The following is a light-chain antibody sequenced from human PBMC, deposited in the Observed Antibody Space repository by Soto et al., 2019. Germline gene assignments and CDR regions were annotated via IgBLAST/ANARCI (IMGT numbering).Light chain of an antibody. V-gene: IGKV1-5*03. CDR2: KAS. J-gene: IGKJ1*01. Sequence: TQSPSTLSASVGDRVTITCRASQSISSWLAWYQQKPGKAPKLLIYKASRLHSGVSSRFSGSESGTEFTLTISSLQPDDFATYYCQQYSGDSRTFGQGTKVEMK. CDR1: QSISSW. CDR3: QQYSGDSRT.